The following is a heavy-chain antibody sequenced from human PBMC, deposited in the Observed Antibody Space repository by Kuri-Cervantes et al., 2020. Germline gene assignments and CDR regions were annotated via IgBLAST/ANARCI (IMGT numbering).Heavy chain of an antibody. V-gene: IGHV3-21*04. CDR2: ISSSSSYI. D-gene: IGHD2-8*01. J-gene: IGHJ3*02. CDR3: ARVGNVWDAFDI. Sequence: GESLKISCAASGFTFSSNAMTWVRQAPGKGLEWVSSISSSSSYIYYADSVKGRFTISRDNAKNSLYLQMNSLRAEDTALYHCARVGNVWDAFDIWGQGTMVTVSS. CDR1: GFTFSSNA.